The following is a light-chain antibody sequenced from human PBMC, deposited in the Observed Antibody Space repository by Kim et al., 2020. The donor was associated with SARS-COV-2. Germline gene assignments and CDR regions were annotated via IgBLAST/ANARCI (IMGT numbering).Light chain of an antibody. V-gene: IGKV3-20*01. J-gene: IGKJ1*01. CDR1: QSVSSNY. CDR2: DAS. Sequence: PGERATLSCRASQSVSSNYLAWYQQRPVQAPRLLIYDASSRATGIPDRFSGSGSGTDFTLTISRLEPEDFAVYYCQQYSSSFRTFGQGTKVDIK. CDR3: QQYSSSFRT.